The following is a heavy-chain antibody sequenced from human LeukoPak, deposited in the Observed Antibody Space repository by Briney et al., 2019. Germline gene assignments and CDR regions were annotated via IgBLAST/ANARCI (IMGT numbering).Heavy chain of an antibody. D-gene: IGHD2/OR15-2a*01. CDR1: EFTFSSYG. CDR2: ISNSGGDA. J-gene: IGHJ1*01. CDR3: VKAGPYLFHS. V-gene: IGHV3-23*01. Sequence: HPGGSLRLSCAASEFTFSSYGMSWVRQAPGKGLEWVSTISNSGGDAYYADSVKGRFTISRDNSKNTLSLQMNSLVAEDTAVYYCVKAGPYLFHSWGQETLVTVSS.